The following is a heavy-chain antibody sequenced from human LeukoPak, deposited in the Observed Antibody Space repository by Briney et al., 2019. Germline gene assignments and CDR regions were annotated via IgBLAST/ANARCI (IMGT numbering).Heavy chain of an antibody. Sequence: GRSLRLSCVVSGVSLSSHGIHWVRQAPGKGLEWVAFIWSHGSSEYYADSVKGRFTVSRDNSKNTVYLQINGLRVEDTAVYHCARDRGDDFLDYWGQGTLVTVSS. V-gene: IGHV3-33*01. D-gene: IGHD1-1*01. CDR1: GVSLSSHG. CDR2: IWSHGSSE. CDR3: ARDRGDDFLDY. J-gene: IGHJ4*02.